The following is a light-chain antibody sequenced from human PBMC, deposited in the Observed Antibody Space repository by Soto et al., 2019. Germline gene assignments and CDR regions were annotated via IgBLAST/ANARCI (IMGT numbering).Light chain of an antibody. Sequence: ENVLTQSPDILALSPGERVTLSCRASQSISNNYLAWYQQKPGQAPRVLIYGASSRATGIPDRFSGSGSGTDFTLTISRLQPEDFALYYCQQYGRSLPAFGRGTKLEIK. CDR2: GAS. CDR1: QSISNNY. J-gene: IGKJ2*01. V-gene: IGKV3-20*01. CDR3: QQYGRSLPA.